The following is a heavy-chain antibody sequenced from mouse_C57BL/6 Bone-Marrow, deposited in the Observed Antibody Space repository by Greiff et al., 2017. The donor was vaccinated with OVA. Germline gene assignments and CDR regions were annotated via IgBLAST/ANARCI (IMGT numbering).Heavy chain of an antibody. V-gene: IGHV1-26*01. J-gene: IGHJ3*01. CDR1: GYTFTDYY. Sequence: VQLQQSGPELVKPGASVKISCKASGYTFTDYYMNWVKQSHGQSLEWIGDINPNNGGTSYNQKFKGKATLTVDKSSSTAYMELRSLTSEDSAVYDGARSSYYGSSYDWFAYWGQGTLVTVSA. CDR3: ARSSYYGSSYDWFAY. D-gene: IGHD1-1*01. CDR2: INPNNGGT.